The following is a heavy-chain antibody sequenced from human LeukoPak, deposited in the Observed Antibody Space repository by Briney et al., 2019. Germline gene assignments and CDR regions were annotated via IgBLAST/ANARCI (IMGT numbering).Heavy chain of an antibody. J-gene: IGHJ4*02. V-gene: IGHV3-48*01. CDR1: GFTFSSYS. D-gene: IGHD6-13*01. Sequence: GGSLRLSSAASGFTFSSYSMNWVRQAPGKGLEWVSYISSSSSTIYYADSVKGRFTISRDNAKNSLYLQMNSLRAEDTAVYYCARDPPRKLISWDFDYWGQGTLVTVSS. CDR3: ARDPPRKLISWDFDY. CDR2: ISSSSSTI.